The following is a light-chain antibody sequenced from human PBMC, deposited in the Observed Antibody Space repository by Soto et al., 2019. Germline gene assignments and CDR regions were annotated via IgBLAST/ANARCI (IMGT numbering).Light chain of an antibody. Sequence: EIVLTQSPGTLSLSPGERATLSCRASQSVSSNYLAWSQQKSGQAPRLLIYGASSRATGIPDRFSGSGSGTDFTLTISKLEPEDFAVYYCQQYGHSPYAFGQGTELEI. CDR3: QQYGHSPYA. J-gene: IGKJ2*01. CDR1: QSVSSNY. CDR2: GAS. V-gene: IGKV3-20*01.